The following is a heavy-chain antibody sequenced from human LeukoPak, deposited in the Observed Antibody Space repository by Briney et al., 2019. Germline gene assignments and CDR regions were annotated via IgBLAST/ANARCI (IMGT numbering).Heavy chain of an antibody. D-gene: IGHD4-23*01. V-gene: IGHV3-66*01. CDR3: ARASGGQDWYFDL. J-gene: IGHJ2*01. Sequence: PGGSLRLSCVASGFTVNSNYMFWVRQAPGKGLEWVSVIYSGGSTYYADSVKGRFTISRDNSKNTLYLQMNSLRVEDTAVYYCARASGGQDWYFDLWGQGTLVTVSS. CDR2: IYSGGST. CDR1: GFTVNSNY.